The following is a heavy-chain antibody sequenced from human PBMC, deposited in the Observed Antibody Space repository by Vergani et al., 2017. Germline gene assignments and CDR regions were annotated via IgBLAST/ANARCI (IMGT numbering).Heavy chain of an antibody. CDR3: ATIGYRRWGYYFDY. CDR1: GGSISSGDHC. V-gene: IGHV4-31*11. D-gene: IGHD2-2*02. Sequence: QVKLQESGPGVVKPSQTLSLTCAVSGGSISSGDHCWTWIRQRPGKGLEWIGYIFYSGTTYDNPSLRSRLTISVDTSQNQFSLKLRSVTAADTAVYYCATIGYRRWGYYFDYWGQGILVTVSS. J-gene: IGHJ4*02. CDR2: IFYSGTT.